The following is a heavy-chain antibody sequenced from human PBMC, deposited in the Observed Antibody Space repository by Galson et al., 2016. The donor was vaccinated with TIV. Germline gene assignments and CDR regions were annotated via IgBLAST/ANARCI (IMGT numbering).Heavy chain of an antibody. Sequence: SVKVSCKASGVTFYSYAFTWLRQAPGQGLEWMGWINPTSGGTEYAQKFQAWVTLTRDTSINTAHMEMSRLKSDDTAVYFCATDQSMIGHYYFDLWGRGTLVTVSS. CDR2: INPTSGGT. V-gene: IGHV1-2*04. J-gene: IGHJ2*01. CDR3: ATDQSMIGHYYFDL. CDR1: GVTFYSYA. D-gene: IGHD3-16*01.